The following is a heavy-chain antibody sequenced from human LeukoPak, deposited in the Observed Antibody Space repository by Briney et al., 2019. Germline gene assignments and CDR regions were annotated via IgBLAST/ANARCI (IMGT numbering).Heavy chain of an antibody. V-gene: IGHV4-34*01. D-gene: IGHD3-3*01. J-gene: IGHJ1*01. CDR2: INHSGST. Sequence: SETLSLTCAVYGGSFSGYYWSWIRQPPGKGLEWIGEINHSGSTNYNPSLKSRVTISVDTSKNQFSLKLSSVTAADTAVYYCAREDFWSGHYHRGYFQHWGQGTLVTVSS. CDR3: AREDFWSGHYHRGYFQH. CDR1: GGSFSGYY.